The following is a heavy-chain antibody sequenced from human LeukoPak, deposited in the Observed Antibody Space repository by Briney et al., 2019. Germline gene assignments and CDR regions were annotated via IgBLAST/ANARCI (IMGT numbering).Heavy chain of an antibody. CDR3: AKGMATDTAWYFDL. J-gene: IGHJ2*01. Sequence: PGGSLRLSCAASGFTFDDYAMHWVRQAPGKGLEWVSGISWNSGSIGYADSVKGRFTISRDNAKNSLYLQMNSLRAEDTALYYCAKGMATDTAWYFDLWGRGTLVTVSS. CDR2: ISWNSGSI. CDR1: GFTFDDYA. V-gene: IGHV3-9*01. D-gene: IGHD5-18*01.